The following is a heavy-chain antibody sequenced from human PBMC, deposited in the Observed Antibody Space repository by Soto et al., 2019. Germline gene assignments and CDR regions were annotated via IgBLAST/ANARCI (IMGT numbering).Heavy chain of an antibody. J-gene: IGHJ4*02. CDR3: ARDLRAYCSSTSCYELGY. D-gene: IGHD2-2*01. Sequence: LRLSCAASGFTFSSYWMHWVRQGPGKGLVWVSRINRDGSDTTYADSVKGRFTVSRDNAKDTLYLQMNSLRAEDTAVYYCARDLRAYCSSTSCYELGYWGQGTLVTVSS. CDR1: GFTFSSYW. CDR2: INRDGSDT. V-gene: IGHV3-74*01.